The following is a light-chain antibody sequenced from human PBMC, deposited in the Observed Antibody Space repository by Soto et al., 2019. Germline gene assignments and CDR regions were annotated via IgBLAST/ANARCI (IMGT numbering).Light chain of an antibody. V-gene: IGKV1-39*01. Sequence: DIQMTQSPSSLSASVGDRVTITCRASQSISSYLNWYQQKPGKAPKLLIYAASSLQSGVPSRFSVSGSGTDFNLTISSLQPEDFATYYCQQSYSTPITFGQGTRLEIK. CDR1: QSISSY. CDR3: QQSYSTPIT. CDR2: AAS. J-gene: IGKJ5*01.